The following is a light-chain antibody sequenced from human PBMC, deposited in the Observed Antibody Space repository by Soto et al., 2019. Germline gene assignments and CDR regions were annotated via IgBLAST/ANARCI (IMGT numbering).Light chain of an antibody. Sequence: QSVLTQPASVSGSPGQSIAISCTGTNSDVGAHDLVSWYQQHPGKAPKLMIYEVSNRPSGVSNRFSGSKSGNTASLTISGLQAEDEADYYCSSYTSSSTPYVFGTGTKVTVL. CDR2: EVS. CDR1: NSDVGAHDL. CDR3: SSYTSSSTPYV. J-gene: IGLJ1*01. V-gene: IGLV2-14*01.